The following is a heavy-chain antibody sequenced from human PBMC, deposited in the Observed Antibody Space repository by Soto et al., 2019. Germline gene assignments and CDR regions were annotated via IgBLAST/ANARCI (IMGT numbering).Heavy chain of an antibody. D-gene: IGHD2-2*01. CDR1: RFTFSSYA. CDR2: ISGSGGST. V-gene: IGHV3-23*01. Sequence: GGSLRLSCAASRFTFSSYAMGLVRQAPGKGLEWVSAISGSGGSTYYADSVKGRFTISRDNSKNTLYLQMNSLRAEDTAVYYCAKGRGYCSSTSCYVGSDYWGQGTLVTVSS. J-gene: IGHJ4*02. CDR3: AKGRGYCSSTSCYVGSDY.